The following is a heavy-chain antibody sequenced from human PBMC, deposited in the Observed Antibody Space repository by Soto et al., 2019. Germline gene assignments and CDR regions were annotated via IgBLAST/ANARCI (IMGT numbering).Heavy chain of an antibody. J-gene: IGHJ6*02. CDR3: ARVPVEMATIGYYYSYGVDV. CDR1: GYSFTDYH. Sequence: GTSVKVSCKDSGYSFTDYHIHWVRQAPGQGLEWLGRINPKSGGTSTAQKFQGWVTMTTDTSISTASLKLSSVTAAGTALYYCARVPVEMATIGYYYSYGVDVWGQGTTVTVSS. V-gene: IGHV1-2*04. D-gene: IGHD5-12*01. CDR2: INPKSGGT.